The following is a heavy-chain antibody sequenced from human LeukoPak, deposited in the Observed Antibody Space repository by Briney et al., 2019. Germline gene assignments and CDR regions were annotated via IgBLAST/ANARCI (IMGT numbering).Heavy chain of an antibody. Sequence: SETLSLTCTVSGGSISTFYWSWIRQLAGKGLEWIGRIYSSGSTNYNPSLKSRVTMSVDTSKNQFSLKLYSVTAADTAVYYCARGSVYDYLDYWGQGTLVSVSS. CDR1: GGSISTFY. J-gene: IGHJ4*02. D-gene: IGHD2-8*01. CDR2: IYSSGST. CDR3: ARGSVYDYLDY. V-gene: IGHV4-4*07.